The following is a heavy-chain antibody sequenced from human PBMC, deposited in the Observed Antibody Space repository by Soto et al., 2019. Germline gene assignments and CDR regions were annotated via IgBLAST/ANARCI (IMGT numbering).Heavy chain of an antibody. CDR1: GGSISGYY. V-gene: IGHV4-59*01. Sequence: SETLSLTCTVSGGSISGYYWSWIRQPPGKGLEWIGYIYYSGSTNYNPFLKSRVTISVDTSKNQFSLKLNSVTAADTAVYYCARDHGYSSDGYHYWGQGTLCTVAS. D-gene: IGHD6-19*01. CDR3: ARDHGYSSDGYHY. J-gene: IGHJ4*02. CDR2: IYYSGST.